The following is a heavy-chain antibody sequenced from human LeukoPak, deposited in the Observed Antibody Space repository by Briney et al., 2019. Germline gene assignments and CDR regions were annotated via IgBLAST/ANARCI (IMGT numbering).Heavy chain of an antibody. CDR1: GFTFSSYS. J-gene: IGHJ4*02. V-gene: IGHV3-48*04. CDR3: ARSRRGVGAPFDY. Sequence: GGSLRLSCAASGFTFSSYSMNWVRQAPGKGLECVSYISSSSSTIYYADSVKGRFTISRDNARNSLYLQMNSLRAEDTAVYYCARSRRGVGAPFDYWGQGTLVTVSS. CDR2: ISSSSSTI. D-gene: IGHD1-26*01.